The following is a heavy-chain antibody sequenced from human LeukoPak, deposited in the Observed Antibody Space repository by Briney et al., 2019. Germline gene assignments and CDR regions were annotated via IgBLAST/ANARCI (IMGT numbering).Heavy chain of an antibody. CDR2: INHSGST. Sequence: SETLSLTCAVYGGSFSGYYWGWIRQPPGKGLEWIGEINHSGSTNYNPSLKSRVTISVDTSKNQFSLKLSSVTAADTAVYYCARPYCSGGSCYSGLQHWGQGTLVTVSS. CDR1: GGSFSGYY. CDR3: ARPYCSGGSCYSGLQH. D-gene: IGHD2-15*01. J-gene: IGHJ1*01. V-gene: IGHV4-34*01.